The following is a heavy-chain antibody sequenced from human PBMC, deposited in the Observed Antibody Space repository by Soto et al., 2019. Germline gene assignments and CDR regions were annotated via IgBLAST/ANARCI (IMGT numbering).Heavy chain of an antibody. D-gene: IGHD3-16*01. V-gene: IGHV4-39*01. J-gene: IGHJ3*02. CDR3: ARRYGWAFDI. CDR2: IYYSGST. CDR1: GGSISSSSYY. Sequence: PSETLSLTCTVSGGSISSSSYYWGWIRQPPGKGLEWIGSIYYSGSTYYNPSLKSRVTISVDTSKNQFSLKLSSVTAADTAVYYCARRYGWAFDIWGQGTMVTVS.